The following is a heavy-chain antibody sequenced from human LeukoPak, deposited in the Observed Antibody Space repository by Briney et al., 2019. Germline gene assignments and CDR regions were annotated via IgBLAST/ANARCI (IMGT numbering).Heavy chain of an antibody. J-gene: IGHJ6*04. D-gene: IGHD3-10*02. CDR1: GFTFSIYE. CDR3: AELGITMIGGV. CDR2: ISSSGDTM. Sequence: GGSLRLSCAASGFTFSIYEMNWVRQAPGKGLEWVSYISSSGDTMYYADSVKGRFTISRDNAKNSLYLQMNSLRAEDTAVYYCAELGITMIGGVWGKGTTVTISS. V-gene: IGHV3-48*03.